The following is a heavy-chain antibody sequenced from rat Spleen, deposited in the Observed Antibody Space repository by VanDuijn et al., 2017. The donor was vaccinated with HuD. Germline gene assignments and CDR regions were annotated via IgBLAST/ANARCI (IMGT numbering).Heavy chain of an antibody. CDR2: INYDGSST. J-gene: IGHJ2*01. CDR3: ARQPHTTYLYGYYFYY. Sequence: EVQLVESDGGSVQPGKSLKLSCAASGFTFSDYYMAWVRQTPTKGLEWVATINYDGSSTFYRDSVKAQFTISRDNAKSTLYLRVDSLRSADMATYHCARQPHTTYLYGYYFYYWGQGVMVTVSS. V-gene: IGHV5-29*01. CDR1: GFTFSDYY. D-gene: IGHD1-2*01.